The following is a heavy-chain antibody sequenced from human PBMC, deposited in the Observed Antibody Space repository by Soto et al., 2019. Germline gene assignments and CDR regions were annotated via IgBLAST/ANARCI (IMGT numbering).Heavy chain of an antibody. J-gene: IGHJ6*02. V-gene: IGHV3-21*01. D-gene: IGHD2-2*01. CDR2: ISSSSSYI. CDR1: GFTFSSYS. Sequence: EVQLVESGGGLVKPGGSLRLSCAASGFTFSSYSMNWVRQAPGKGLEWVSSISSSSSYIYYADSVKGRFTISRDNAKNSLYLQMNSLRAEDTAVYYCASAIYCSSTSCPAEAYYYYYGMDVWGQGTTVTVSS. CDR3: ASAIYCSSTSCPAEAYYYYYGMDV.